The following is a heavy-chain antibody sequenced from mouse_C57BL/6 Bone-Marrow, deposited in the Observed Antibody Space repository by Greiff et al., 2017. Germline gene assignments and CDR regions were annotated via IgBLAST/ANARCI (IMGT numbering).Heavy chain of an antibody. V-gene: IGHV1-53*01. CDR1: GYTFTSYW. D-gene: IGHD2-3*01. CDR2: INPSNGGT. CDR3: ARCSYYDGYGGFAY. J-gene: IGHJ3*01. Sequence: QVQLKQPGTELVKPGASVKLSCKASGYTFTSYWMHWVKQRPGQGLEWVGDINPSNGGTNYNEKFKSKATLTVDKSSSTAYMQLSSLTSEDSAVYSCARCSYYDGYGGFAYWGQGTLVTVSA.